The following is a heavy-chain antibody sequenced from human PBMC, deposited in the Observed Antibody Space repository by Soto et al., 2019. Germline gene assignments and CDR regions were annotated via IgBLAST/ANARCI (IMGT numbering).Heavy chain of an antibody. CDR2: INVGNGNT. V-gene: IGHV1-3*01. Sequence: PSGRVASRTPGYTVTRYNILWVRQAPGQRLEWMGWINVGNGNTKYSQKFQGRVTITRDTSASTAYMELSSLRSEDTAVYYCARHGSGWDYWGQGTLVTVSS. CDR1: GYTVTRYN. D-gene: IGHD6-19*01. J-gene: IGHJ4*02. CDR3: ARHGSGWDY.